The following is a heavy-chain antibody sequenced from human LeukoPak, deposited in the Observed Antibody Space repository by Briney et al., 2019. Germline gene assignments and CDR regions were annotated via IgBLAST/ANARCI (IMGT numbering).Heavy chain of an antibody. D-gene: IGHD3-10*01. J-gene: IGHJ4*02. Sequence: SQTLSLTCTVSGVSISSGDYYWSWIRQPPGKGLEWIGYIYYRGSTYYNPSLKSRVTISVDTSKNQFSLKLSSVTAADTAVYYCARDPILWGFDYWGQGTLVTVSS. CDR1: GVSISSGDYY. CDR2: IYYRGST. V-gene: IGHV4-30-4*01. CDR3: ARDPILWGFDY.